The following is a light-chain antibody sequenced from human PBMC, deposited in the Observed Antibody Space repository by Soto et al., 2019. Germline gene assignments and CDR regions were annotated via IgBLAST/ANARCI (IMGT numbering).Light chain of an antibody. CDR1: QSVSSSY. J-gene: IGKJ1*01. V-gene: IGKV3-20*01. Sequence: EIVLTQSPGTLSLSPGERATLSCRASQSVSSSYLAWYQQQPGQAPRLLIYGASSRATGIPDRFIGSGSGTDFTLTISSLEPEDFPVYYCQQYDSSPWTFGQGTKVEIK. CDR3: QQYDSSPWT. CDR2: GAS.